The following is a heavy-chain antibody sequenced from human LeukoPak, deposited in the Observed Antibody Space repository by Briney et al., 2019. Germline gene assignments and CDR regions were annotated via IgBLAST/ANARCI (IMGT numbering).Heavy chain of an antibody. J-gene: IGHJ5*02. CDR2: INPNSGGT. D-gene: IGHD3-22*01. CDR1: GYTFTGYY. V-gene: IGHV1-2*06. Sequence: ASVKVSCKASGYTFTGYYMHWVRQAPGQGLEWMGRINPNSGGTNYAQKFQGRVTMTRDTSISTAYMELSRLRSDDTAVYYCARGYYYDSSGYSNRLNWFDPWGQGTLDTVSS. CDR3: ARGYYYDSSGYSNRLNWFDP.